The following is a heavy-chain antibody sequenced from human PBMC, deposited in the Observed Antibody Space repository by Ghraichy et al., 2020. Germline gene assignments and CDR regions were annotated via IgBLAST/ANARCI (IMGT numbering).Heavy chain of an antibody. Sequence: SGPTLVKPTQTLTLTCTFSGFSLSTSGVGVGWIRQPPGKALEWLALIYWDDDKRYSPSLKSRLTITKDTSKNQVVLTMTNMDPVDTATYYCAHSPPRGRIVVVPFDLWGCCTLVTVSS. CDR1: GFSLSTSGVG. V-gene: IGHV2-5*02. CDR2: IYWDDDK. CDR3: AHSPPRGRIVVVPFDL. D-gene: IGHD3-22*01. J-gene: IGHJ2*01.